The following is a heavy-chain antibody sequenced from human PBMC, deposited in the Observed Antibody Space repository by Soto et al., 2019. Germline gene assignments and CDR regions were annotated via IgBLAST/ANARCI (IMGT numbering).Heavy chain of an antibody. CDR2: IYPGDSDT. CDR1: GYSFTSYW. J-gene: IGHJ3*02. Sequence: GESLKISCKCSGYSFTSYWIGWVRQMPGKGLEGVGIIYPGDSDTRYSPSFQGQVTISADKSISTAYLQWSSLKASDTAMYYCARGGTQERNPRDAFDIWGQGTMVTVSS. V-gene: IGHV5-51*01. CDR3: ARGGTQERNPRDAFDI. D-gene: IGHD1-1*01.